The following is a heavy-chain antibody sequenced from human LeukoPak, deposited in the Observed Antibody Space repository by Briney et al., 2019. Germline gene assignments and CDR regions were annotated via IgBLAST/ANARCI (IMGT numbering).Heavy chain of an antibody. CDR3: ARIRSSNKDPPSGNYFLY. D-gene: IGHD1-26*01. Sequence: VASVKVSCKASGYTFTGYYMHWVRQAPGQGLEWMGWIDPVSRGTNYAQKFQGRVTMTRDTSISTAYMELSRLRSDDTAVYYCARIRSSNKDPPSGNYFLYWGQGTLVTVSS. V-gene: IGHV1-2*02. CDR2: IDPVSRGT. CDR1: GYTFTGYY. J-gene: IGHJ4*02.